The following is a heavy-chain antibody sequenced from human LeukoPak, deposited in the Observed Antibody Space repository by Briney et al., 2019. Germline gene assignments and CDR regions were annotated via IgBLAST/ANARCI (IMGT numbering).Heavy chain of an antibody. J-gene: IGHJ4*02. Sequence: ASVKVSCKASGYTFTSYGISWVRQAPGQGLEWKGWISAYNGNTNYAQKLQGRVTMTTDTSTSTAYMELRSLRSDDTAVYYCARSLIVGATKIPDYWGQGTLVTVSS. D-gene: IGHD1-26*01. CDR1: GYTFTSYG. V-gene: IGHV1-18*01. CDR3: ARSLIVGATKIPDY. CDR2: ISAYNGNT.